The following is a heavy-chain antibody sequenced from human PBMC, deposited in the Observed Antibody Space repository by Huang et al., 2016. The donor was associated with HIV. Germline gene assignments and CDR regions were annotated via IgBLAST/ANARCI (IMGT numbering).Heavy chain of an antibody. CDR2: LDPEEGET. J-gene: IGHJ3*02. CDR1: GYTVSELS. Sequence: QVQLVESGAELKKPGASVRVSCKVSGYTVSELSLHWVRQAPEKGLEWVGGLDPEEGETIYAQRLQGRATMTEETSTDTAYMELSSLRPEDTAVYYWATSTPDVGAGVLRSAFDIWGQGTMVTVSS. CDR3: ATSTPDVGAGVLRSAFDI. D-gene: IGHD2-15*01. V-gene: IGHV1-24*01.